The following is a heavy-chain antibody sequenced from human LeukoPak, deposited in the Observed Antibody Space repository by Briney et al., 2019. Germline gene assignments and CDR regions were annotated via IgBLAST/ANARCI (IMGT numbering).Heavy chain of an antibody. Sequence: ASVTVSCKASGYTFTGYYMHWVRQAPGQGLEWMGWISANNGNRNYAQKLQDRVSMTTDTSTSTAYMELRSLRSDDTAVYYCARQGYGGHSQGAADYWGQGTLVTVSS. CDR2: ISANNGNR. J-gene: IGHJ4*02. CDR1: GYTFTGYY. D-gene: IGHD4-23*01. V-gene: IGHV1-18*04. CDR3: ARQGYGGHSQGAADY.